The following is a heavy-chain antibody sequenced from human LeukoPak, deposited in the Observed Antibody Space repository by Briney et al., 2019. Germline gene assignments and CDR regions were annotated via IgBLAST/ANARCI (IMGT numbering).Heavy chain of an antibody. CDR3: ATSERKRLYDSSGLDAFDI. V-gene: IGHV3-30*03. D-gene: IGHD3-22*01. Sequence: GGSLRLSCAASGFTFSNFAIHWVRQAPGKGLEWVAVILYDGRNKYYGDSVEGRFTISRDNSKNTVYLEMNSLRAEDTAVYYCATSERKRLYDSSGLDAFDIWGQGTMVTVSS. CDR2: ILYDGRNK. J-gene: IGHJ3*02. CDR1: GFTFSNFA.